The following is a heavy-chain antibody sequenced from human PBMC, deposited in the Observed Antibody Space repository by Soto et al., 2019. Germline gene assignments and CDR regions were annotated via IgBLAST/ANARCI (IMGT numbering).Heavy chain of an antibody. CDR3: AREGGSGWALDY. CDR2: ISGSGGDT. V-gene: IGHV3-23*01. D-gene: IGHD6-19*01. CDR1: GFTFSSYA. J-gene: IGHJ4*02. Sequence: EVQLLGSGGGLVQPGGSLRLSCAASGFTFSSYAMNWVRQAPGKGLEWVSTISGSGGDTYYADSVKGRFTISRDNSKNTLYLQMNSLRAEDTAVYYCAREGGSGWALDYWGQGTLVTVSS.